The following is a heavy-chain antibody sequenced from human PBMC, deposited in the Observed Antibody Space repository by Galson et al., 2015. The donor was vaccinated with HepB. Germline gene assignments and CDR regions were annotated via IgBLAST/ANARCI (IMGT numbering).Heavy chain of an antibody. CDR1: GFTFSGYG. V-gene: IGHV3-30*18. Sequence: SLRLSCAASGFTFSGYGMHWVRQAPGKGLEWVAVISYDGSNKYYADSVKGRFTISRDNSKNTLYLQMNSLRAEDTAVYYCAKCTKRRACAGGMDVWGQGTTVTVSS. CDR2: ISYDGSNK. J-gene: IGHJ6*02. CDR3: AKCTKRRACAGGMDV.